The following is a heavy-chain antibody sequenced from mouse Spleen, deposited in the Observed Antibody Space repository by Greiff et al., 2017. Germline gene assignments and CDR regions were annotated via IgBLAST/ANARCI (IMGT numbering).Heavy chain of an antibody. CDR2: ISSGGDYI. CDR1: GFTFSSYA. CDR3: TRDRAGTYFDV. Sequence: EVKLMESGEGLVKPGGSLKLSCAASGFTFSSYAMSWVRQTPEKRLEWVAYISSGGDYIYYADTVKGRFTISRDNARNTLYLQMSSLKSEDTAMYYCTRDRAGTYFDVWGTGTTVTVSS. D-gene: IGHD3-1*01. V-gene: IGHV5-9-1*02. J-gene: IGHJ1*03.